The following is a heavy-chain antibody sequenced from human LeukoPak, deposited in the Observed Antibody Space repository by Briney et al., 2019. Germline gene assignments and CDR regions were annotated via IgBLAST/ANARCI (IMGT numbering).Heavy chain of an antibody. CDR3: ARHLINRFQLNSPKALDAFDI. D-gene: IGHD4-23*01. J-gene: IGHJ3*02. CDR2: IYYGGAT. Sequence: PSETLSLTCTVSGGTINTNEYYWAWIRQPPGKGLGWIGSIYYGGATYTVPSLKSRIGLSVYSSENRFSLKLTSVTGADTALYYCARHLINRFQLNSPKALDAFDIWGRGTMVSVSS. CDR1: GGTINTNEYY. V-gene: IGHV4-39*01.